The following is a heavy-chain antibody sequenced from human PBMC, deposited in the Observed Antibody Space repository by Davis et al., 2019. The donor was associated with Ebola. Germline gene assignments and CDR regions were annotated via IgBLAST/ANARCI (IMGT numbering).Heavy chain of an antibody. V-gene: IGHV1-2*02. CDR2: INPNSGGT. J-gene: IGHJ6*02. CDR3: ARSYSSTWTSNEWYGMDV. Sequence: ASVKVSCKASGYTFTGYYMHWVRQAPGQGLEWMGWINPNSGGTNYAQKFQGRVTMTRDTSISTAYMELSRLRSDDTAVYYCARSYSSTWTSNEWYGMDVWGQGTTVTVSS. CDR1: GYTFTGYY. D-gene: IGHD6-13*01.